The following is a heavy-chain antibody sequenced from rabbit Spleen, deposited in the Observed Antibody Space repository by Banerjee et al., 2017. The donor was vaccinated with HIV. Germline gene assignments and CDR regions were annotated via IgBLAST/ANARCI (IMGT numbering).Heavy chain of an antibody. Sequence: QEQLRETGGGLVQPGGSLTLSCKASGFDFSKYGMNWVRQVSGKGLEWIGYVDPVFGATYYANSVKGRFTISRDNAQNTVFLQMTSLTAADTATYFCVRELVYYFNLWGPGTLVTVS. J-gene: IGHJ4*01. D-gene: IGHD1-1*01. V-gene: IGHV1S47*01. CDR2: VDPVFGAT. CDR3: VRELVYYFNL. CDR1: GFDFSKYG.